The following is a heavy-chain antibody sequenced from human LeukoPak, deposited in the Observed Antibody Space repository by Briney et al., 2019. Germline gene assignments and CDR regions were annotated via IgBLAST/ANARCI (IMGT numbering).Heavy chain of an antibody. CDR2: IYYSGST. Sequence: SETLSLTCTVSGGSISSYYWSWLRQPPGKGLEWIGYIYYSGSTNYNPSLKSRVTISVDTSKNQFSLKLSSVTAADTAVYYCARSPNYDYVWGSYRYQNLDYWGQGTLVTVSS. CDR1: GGSISSYY. J-gene: IGHJ4*02. D-gene: IGHD3-16*02. CDR3: ARSPNYDYVWGSYRYQNLDY. V-gene: IGHV4-59*12.